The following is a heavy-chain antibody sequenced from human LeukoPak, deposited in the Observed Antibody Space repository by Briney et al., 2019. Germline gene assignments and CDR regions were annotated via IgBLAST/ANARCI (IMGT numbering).Heavy chain of an antibody. Sequence: GGSLRLSCAASGFTFSSCVMHWVRQAPGKGLEWVSSISSSSSYIYYADSVKGRFTISRDNAKNSLYLQMNSLRAEDTAVYYCARDDAAEGIVGDWGQGTLVTVSS. D-gene: IGHD1-26*01. J-gene: IGHJ4*02. CDR1: GFTFSSCV. CDR2: ISSSSSYI. V-gene: IGHV3-21*01. CDR3: ARDDAAEGIVGD.